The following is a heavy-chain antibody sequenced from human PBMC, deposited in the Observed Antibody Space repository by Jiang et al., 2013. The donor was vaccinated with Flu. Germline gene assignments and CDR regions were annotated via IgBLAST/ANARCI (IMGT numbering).Heavy chain of an antibody. V-gene: IGHV6-1*01. Sequence: QTLSLTCAISGDSVSSNSAAWNWIRQSPSRGLEWLGRTYYRSKWYNDYAVSVKSRITINPDTSKNQFSLQLNSVTPEDTAVYYCARSPQQWLVVYFDYWGQGTLVTVSS. CDR1: GDSVSSNSAA. CDR2: TYYRSKWYN. D-gene: IGHD6-19*01. J-gene: IGHJ4*02. CDR3: ARSPQQWLVVYFDY.